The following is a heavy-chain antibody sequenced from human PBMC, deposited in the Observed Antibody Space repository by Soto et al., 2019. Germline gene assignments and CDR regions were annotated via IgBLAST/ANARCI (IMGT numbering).Heavy chain of an antibody. CDR1: GGSISSYY. Sequence: SETLSLTCTVSGGSISSYYWSWIRQPPGKGLEWIGYIYYSGGTNYNPSLKSRVTISVDTSKNQFSLKLSSVTAADTAVYYRARVIGGYYGSGSYPPHFDYWGQGTLVTVSS. V-gene: IGHV4-59*01. D-gene: IGHD3-10*01. CDR2: IYYSGGT. J-gene: IGHJ4*02. CDR3: ARVIGGYYGSGSYPPHFDY.